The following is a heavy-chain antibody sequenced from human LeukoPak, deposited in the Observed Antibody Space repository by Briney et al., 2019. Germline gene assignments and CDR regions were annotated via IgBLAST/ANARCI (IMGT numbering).Heavy chain of an antibody. CDR1: GYTFTNYW. Sequence: GESLKISCKGSGYTFTNYWIGWVRQMPGKGLEWMGIIFPADSDTRYSPSFQGQVTISADRSITTAYLQWNGLKAADTAIYNCARQRAWRELGAFDIWGLGTMVTVSS. CDR2: IFPADSDT. J-gene: IGHJ3*02. D-gene: IGHD1-26*01. V-gene: IGHV5-51*01. CDR3: ARQRAWRELGAFDI.